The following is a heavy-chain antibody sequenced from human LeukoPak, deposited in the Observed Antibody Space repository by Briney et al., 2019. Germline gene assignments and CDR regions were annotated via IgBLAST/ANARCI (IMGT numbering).Heavy chain of an antibody. J-gene: IGHJ4*02. CDR2: ISSSSSSI. D-gene: IGHD6-19*01. CDR3: ARNPHSSGWYPLDY. Sequence: VGSLKVSCAASGFTFSTYSMNWVRQAPGKGLEWVSYISSSSSSIYYADSVTGRCTTSRDNARNSLYRQMNSLRDEDTAVYYCARNPHSSGWYPLDYWGQGTMVTVSS. V-gene: IGHV3-48*02. CDR1: GFTFSTYS.